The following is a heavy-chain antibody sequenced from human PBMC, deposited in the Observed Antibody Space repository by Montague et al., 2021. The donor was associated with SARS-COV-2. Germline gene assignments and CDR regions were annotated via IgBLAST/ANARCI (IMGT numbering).Heavy chain of an antibody. CDR2: ITGSDENT. Sequence: SLRLSCAASEFTFSNYAMSWVRQAPGKGLEWVSTITGSDENTHYADSVKGRFTISRDNSKNTLSLQMNRLRADDTAIYYCARDRTNLEAFDYWGQGTLVIVSP. CDR3: ARDRTNLEAFDY. CDR1: EFTFSNYA. J-gene: IGHJ4*02. D-gene: IGHD1-1*01. V-gene: IGHV3-23*01.